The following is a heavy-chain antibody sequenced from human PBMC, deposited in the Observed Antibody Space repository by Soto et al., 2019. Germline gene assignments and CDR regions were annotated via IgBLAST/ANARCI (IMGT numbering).Heavy chain of an antibody. D-gene: IGHD5-18*01. CDR1: GFTFSSYS. CDR2: ISSSSSYI. J-gene: IGHJ4*02. Sequence: GGSLRLSCAASGFTFSSYSMNWVRQAPGKGLEWVSSISSSSSYIYYADSVKGRFTISRDNAKNSLYLQMNSLRAEDTAVYYCARDHWDTAMVTDYWGQGTLVTVSS. CDR3: ARDHWDTAMVTDY. V-gene: IGHV3-21*01.